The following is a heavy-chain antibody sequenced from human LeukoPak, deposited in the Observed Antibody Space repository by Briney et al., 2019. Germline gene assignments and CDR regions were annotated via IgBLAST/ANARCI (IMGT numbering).Heavy chain of an antibody. D-gene: IGHD2-2*01. CDR2: ISCDGSIQ. Sequence: GGSLRLSCEASVFTFNNNGMHWVRQAPGEGLEWVAVISCDGSIQYYADSVKGRFTISRDNSKSTLYLQLDSLTPEDTAVYYCARDRTSTWSWDYWGQGTLVTVSS. J-gene: IGHJ4*02. V-gene: IGHV3-30*03. CDR1: VFTFNNNG. CDR3: ARDRTSTWSWDY.